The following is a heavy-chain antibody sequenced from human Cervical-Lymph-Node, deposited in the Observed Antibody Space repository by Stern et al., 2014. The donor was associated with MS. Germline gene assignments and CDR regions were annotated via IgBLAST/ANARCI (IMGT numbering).Heavy chain of an antibody. CDR1: GYTFTSYG. J-gene: IGHJ4*02. Sequence: DQLVESGAEVKKPGASVKVYCKASGYTFTSYGISWVRQAPGQGLEWMGWISAYNGNTNYAQKLQGRVTMTTDTSTSTAYMELRSLRSDDTAVYYCARDLCTNGVCYYDYWGQGTLVTVSS. CDR3: ARDLCTNGVCYYDY. V-gene: IGHV1-18*01. D-gene: IGHD2-8*01. CDR2: ISAYNGNT.